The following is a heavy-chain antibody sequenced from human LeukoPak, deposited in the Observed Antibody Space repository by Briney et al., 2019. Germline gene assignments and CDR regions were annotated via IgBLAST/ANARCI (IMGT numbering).Heavy chain of an antibody. V-gene: IGHV3-74*01. CDR2: MNSDGSST. D-gene: IGHD4-17*01. J-gene: IGHJ4*02. CDR1: GFTFSSFW. CDR3: ARGSIYGDNRDRGFNS. Sequence: RGSPRLSCATSGFTFSSFWIHWVRQAPRKGLVWVSRMNSDGSSTSYADGVKGRFTISRDNAKNTLYLQMNSLRAEDTAVYYCARGSIYGDNRDRGFNSWGQGSLVTVSS.